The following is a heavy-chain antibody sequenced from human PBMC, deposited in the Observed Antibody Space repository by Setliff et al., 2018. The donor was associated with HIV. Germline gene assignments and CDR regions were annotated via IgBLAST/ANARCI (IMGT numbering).Heavy chain of an antibody. D-gene: IGHD6-13*01. CDR3: AKDTLGIAAAGTSWYWYFDL. V-gene: IGHV3-9*01. Sequence: GGSLRLSCAASGFTFDDYAMHWVRQAPGKGLEWVSGISWNSGSIGYADSVKGRFTISRDNAKNSLYLQMNSLRAEDTALYYCAKDTLGIAAAGTSWYWYFDLWGRGTLVTVSS. CDR2: ISWNSGSI. J-gene: IGHJ2*01. CDR1: GFTFDDYA.